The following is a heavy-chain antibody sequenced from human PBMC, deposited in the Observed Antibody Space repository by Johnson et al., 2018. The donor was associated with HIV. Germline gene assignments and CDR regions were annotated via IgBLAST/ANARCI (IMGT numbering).Heavy chain of an antibody. J-gene: IGHJ3*02. CDR1: GFTFSSYD. D-gene: IGHD1-26*01. CDR3: AREGGGSLDDAFDI. V-gene: IGHV3-13*01. Sequence: EKLVESGGGLVQPGGSLRLSCAASGFTFSSYDMHCVRQATGQGLEWVSAILTAGDTYYPGSVTGRSTISRENAKNSLYLQMNSLRPEDTAVYYCAREGGGSLDDAFDIWGQGTMVTVSS. CDR2: ILTAGDT.